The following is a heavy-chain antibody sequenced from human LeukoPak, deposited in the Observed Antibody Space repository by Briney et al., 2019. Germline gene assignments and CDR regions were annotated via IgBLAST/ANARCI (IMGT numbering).Heavy chain of an antibody. CDR1: GYTFTGYY. CDR3: ATRGVRFLEWLFDY. D-gene: IGHD3-3*01. CDR2: MNPNSGNT. Sequence: ASVKVSCKASGYTFTGYYMHWVRQAPGQGLEWMGWMNPNSGNTGYAQKFQGRVTMTRNTSISTAYMELSSLRSEDTAVYYCATRGVRFLEWLFDYWGQGTLVTVSS. J-gene: IGHJ4*02. V-gene: IGHV1-8*02.